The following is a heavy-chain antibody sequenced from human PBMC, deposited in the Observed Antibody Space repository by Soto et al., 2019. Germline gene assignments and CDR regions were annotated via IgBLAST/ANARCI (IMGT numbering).Heavy chain of an antibody. CDR2: IIPIFGTA. D-gene: IGHD3-10*01. CDR1: GGTFSSYA. V-gene: IGHV1-69*12. Sequence: QVQLVQSGAEVKKPGSSVKVSCKASGGTFSSYAISWVRQAPGQGLEWMGGIIPIFGTANYAQKFQGRVTITADESTSIAYMELSSLRSEDTAVYYCARKDYYGSGSEVWFDPWGQGTLVTVSS. CDR3: ARKDYYGSGSEVWFDP. J-gene: IGHJ5*02.